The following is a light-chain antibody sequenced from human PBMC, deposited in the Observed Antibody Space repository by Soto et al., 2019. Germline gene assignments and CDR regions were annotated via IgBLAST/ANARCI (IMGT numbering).Light chain of an antibody. CDR3: QQRSTWPLT. Sequence: EIVLTQSPATLSLSPGERGTLSCRASQNINNHLAWYQQTPGQAPRLVISDASNRATGIPARFSGSGSGTDFTLTISSLEPEDLAVYYCQQRSTWPLTFGGGTKVEIK. CDR1: QNINNH. J-gene: IGKJ4*01. V-gene: IGKV3-11*01. CDR2: DAS.